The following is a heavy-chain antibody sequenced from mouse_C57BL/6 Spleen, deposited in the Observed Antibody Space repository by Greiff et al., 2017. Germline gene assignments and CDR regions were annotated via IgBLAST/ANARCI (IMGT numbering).Heavy chain of an antibody. Sequence: VQLQQSGPELVKPGASVKISCTASGYAFSSSWMNWVKQRPGQGLEWIGRIYPGDGDTNYNGKFKGKATLTADKSSSTAYMQLSSLTSEDSAVYFCGYGNLDYWGQGTTLTFSS. CDR1: GYAFSSSW. CDR3: GYGNLDY. J-gene: IGHJ2*01. D-gene: IGHD2-1*01. CDR2: IYPGDGDT. V-gene: IGHV1-82*01.